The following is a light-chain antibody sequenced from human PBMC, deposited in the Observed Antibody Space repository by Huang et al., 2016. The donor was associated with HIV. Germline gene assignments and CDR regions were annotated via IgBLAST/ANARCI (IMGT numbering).Light chain of an antibody. CDR1: QSVGSN. V-gene: IGKV3-15*01. CDR3: HHYSSMST. Sequence: EIILTQSPATLAASPGERATLSCRASQSVGSNLAWYQQNPGQSPRLLIYGASTRATGVPARFRGSGSGTAFTLTVTSLQSEDFAVYFCHHYSSMSTFGQGTKVEIK. J-gene: IGKJ2*02. CDR2: GAS.